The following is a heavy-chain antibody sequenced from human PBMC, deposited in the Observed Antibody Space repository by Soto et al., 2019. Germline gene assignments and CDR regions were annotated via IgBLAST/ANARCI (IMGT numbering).Heavy chain of an antibody. CDR2: IIPILGIA. CDR1: GGTFSSYT. V-gene: IGHV1-69*04. CDR3: AREKLGDSSSSDLYYYYMDV. J-gene: IGHJ6*03. D-gene: IGHD6-6*01. Sequence: ASVKVSCKASGGTFSSYTISWVRQAPGQGLEWMGRIIPILGIANYAQKFQGRVTITADKSTSTAYMELSSLRSEDTAVYYCAREKLGDSSSSDLYYYYMDVWGKGTTVTVSS.